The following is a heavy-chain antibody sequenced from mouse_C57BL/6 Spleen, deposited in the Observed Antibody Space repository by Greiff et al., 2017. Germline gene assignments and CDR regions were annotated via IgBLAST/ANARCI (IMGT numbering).Heavy chain of an antibody. J-gene: IGHJ3*01. V-gene: IGHV5-6*01. CDR2: ISSGGGYT. Sequence: EVQLVESGGDLVKPGGSLKLSCAASGFTFSSYGMSWVRQTPDKRLEWVATISSGGGYTYYPDSVKGRFTISRDNSKNTLYLQLSRLKSEDTAIYYCARRAYEYAWFAYWGQGTLVTVSA. CDR3: ARRAYEYAWFAY. D-gene: IGHD2-4*01. CDR1: GFTFSSYG.